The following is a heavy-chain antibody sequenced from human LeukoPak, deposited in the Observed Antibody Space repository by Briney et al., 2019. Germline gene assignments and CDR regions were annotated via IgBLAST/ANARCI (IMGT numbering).Heavy chain of an antibody. V-gene: IGHV1-18*01. CDR3: ARLGERGRDYDILTGLDP. D-gene: IGHD3-9*01. J-gene: IGHJ5*02. CDR2: ISAYNGNT. CDR1: GYTFTSYG. Sequence: GASVKVSCKASGYTFTSYGISWVRQAPGQGLEWMGWISAYNGNTNYAQKLQGRVTMTTDTSTSTAYMELRSLGSDDTAVYYCARLGERGRDYDILTGLDPWGQGTLVTVSS.